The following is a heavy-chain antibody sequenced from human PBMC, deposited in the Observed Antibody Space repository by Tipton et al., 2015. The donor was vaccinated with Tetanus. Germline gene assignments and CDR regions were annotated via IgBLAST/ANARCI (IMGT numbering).Heavy chain of an antibody. V-gene: IGHV4-30-4*01. CDR1: GGSISSDAHY. Sequence: LRLSCSASGGSISSDAHYWSWIRQPPGKGLEWLGYISHSGTTNYNPSLMSRVTLSLDTARGQFSLKLTSVTAADAAVYFCARDRRDFAYDSRGFYSPLYYFDNWGQGLRVTVSS. D-gene: IGHD3-22*01. CDR3: ARDRRDFAYDSRGFYSPLYYFDN. CDR2: ISHSGTT. J-gene: IGHJ4*02.